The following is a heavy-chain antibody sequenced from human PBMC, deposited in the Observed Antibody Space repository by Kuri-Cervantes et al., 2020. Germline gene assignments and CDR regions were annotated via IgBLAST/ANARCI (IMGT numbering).Heavy chain of an antibody. CDR3: AREGVNYDILTGYYMRSNFDY. CDR1: GGTFSSYA. CDR2: IIPTFGTA. J-gene: IGHJ4*02. Sequence: SVKVSCKASGGTFSSYAISWVRQAPGQGLEWMGGIIPTFGTANYAQKFQGRVTITADESTSTAYMELSRLRSDDTAVYYCAREGVNYDILTGYYMRSNFDYWGQGTLVTVSS. D-gene: IGHD3-9*01. V-gene: IGHV1-69*13.